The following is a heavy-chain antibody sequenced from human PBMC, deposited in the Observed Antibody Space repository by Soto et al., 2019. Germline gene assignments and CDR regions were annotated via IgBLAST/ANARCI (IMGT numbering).Heavy chain of an antibody. Sequence: PSETQSLTCTVYGGSFRGFYWSWIRQPPGKGLEGIGEINHSGSTNYNPSLKSRVTISVDTSKNQFSLKLSSVTAADTAVYYCARGKAIFGVVIKVRDGNWFDPWGQGTLVTVSS. CDR3: ARGKAIFGVVIKVRDGNWFDP. D-gene: IGHD3-3*01. CDR1: GGSFRGFY. CDR2: INHSGST. J-gene: IGHJ5*02. V-gene: IGHV4-34*01.